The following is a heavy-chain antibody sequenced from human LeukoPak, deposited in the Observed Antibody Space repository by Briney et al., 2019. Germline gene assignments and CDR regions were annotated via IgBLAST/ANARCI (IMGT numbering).Heavy chain of an antibody. CDR1: GYTFTSYD. D-gene: IGHD3-10*01. Sequence: ASVKVSCKASGYTFTSYDINWVRQATGQGLERMGWMNPNSGNTGYAQKFQGRVTMTRNTSISTAYMELSSLRSEDTAVYYCATLVRGVIITSTYNDAFDIWGQGTMVTVSS. CDR3: ATLVRGVIITSTYNDAFDI. V-gene: IGHV1-8*01. J-gene: IGHJ3*02. CDR2: MNPNSGNT.